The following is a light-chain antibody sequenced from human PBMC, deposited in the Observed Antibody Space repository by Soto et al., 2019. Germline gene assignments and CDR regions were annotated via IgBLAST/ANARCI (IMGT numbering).Light chain of an antibody. CDR1: ENIVTH. CDR3: QKYNSAPLT. Sequence: DIQMTQSPNSLSAWLEGRVTITFRPRENIVTHLSWYQQRPGKAPKVLIYGASNLKPGVPSRFSGSGSGTDFTLTISSLQPEDVATYYCQKYNSAPLTFGGGTKV. V-gene: IGKV1-27*01. J-gene: IGKJ4*01. CDR2: GAS.